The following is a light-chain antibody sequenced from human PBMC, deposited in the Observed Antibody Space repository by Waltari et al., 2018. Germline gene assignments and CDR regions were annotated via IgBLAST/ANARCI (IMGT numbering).Light chain of an antibody. Sequence: DIQMTQSPSSLSASVGDRVTLTCRASQSISSYLNWYQQKPGKAPKLLIYAASSLQSGVPSRVSCSGSGTDFTLTISSLQPEDFSTYYFQQSYSTPWTFGQGTKVGIK. J-gene: IGKJ1*01. CDR2: AAS. CDR3: QQSYSTPWT. V-gene: IGKV1-39*01. CDR1: QSISSY.